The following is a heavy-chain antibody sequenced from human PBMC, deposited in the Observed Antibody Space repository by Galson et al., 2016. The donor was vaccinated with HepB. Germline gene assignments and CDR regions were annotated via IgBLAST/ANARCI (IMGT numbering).Heavy chain of an antibody. CDR1: GGTFSSYA. D-gene: IGHD6-13*01. Sequence: SVKVSCKASGGTFSSYAISWVRQAPGQGLEWMGGIIPMFGTTNYAQKFQGRVTIIADESTSTAYMEMSRLRSEDTAVYYCARDVNSSTWYNWFDPWGQGTLVTVSS. V-gene: IGHV1-69*13. CDR3: ARDVNSSTWYNWFDP. J-gene: IGHJ5*02. CDR2: IIPMFGTT.